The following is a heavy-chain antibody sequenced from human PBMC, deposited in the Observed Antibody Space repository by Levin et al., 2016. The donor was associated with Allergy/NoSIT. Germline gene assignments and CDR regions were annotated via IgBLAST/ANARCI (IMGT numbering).Heavy chain of an antibody. D-gene: IGHD3-9*01. Sequence: GESLKISCAASGFTFSSYAMSWVRQAPGKGLEWVSAISGSGGSTYYADSVKGRFTISRDNSKNTLYLQMDSLRAEDTAVYYCARDLHILTGYYPIPLTGVDYWGQGTLVTVSS. J-gene: IGHJ4*02. V-gene: IGHV3-23*01. CDR3: ARDLHILTGYYPIPLTGVDY. CDR1: GFTFSSYA. CDR2: ISGSGGST.